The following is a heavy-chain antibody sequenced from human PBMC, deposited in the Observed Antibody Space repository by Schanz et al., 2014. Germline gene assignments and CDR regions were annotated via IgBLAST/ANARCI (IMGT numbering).Heavy chain of an antibody. Sequence: VQLLESGGGLVQPGGSLRLSCAASGFPFSDYFMAWIRQPPGRGLEWVSYIGNGEVTIYYADSVKDRFTISSDNSKNSLYLQMNSLRAEDTAVYFCAKIERNADWGQGTLVTVSS. CDR1: GFPFSDYF. J-gene: IGHJ4*02. D-gene: IGHD1-1*01. CDR2: IGNGEVTI. CDR3: AKIERNAD. V-gene: IGHV3-11*01.